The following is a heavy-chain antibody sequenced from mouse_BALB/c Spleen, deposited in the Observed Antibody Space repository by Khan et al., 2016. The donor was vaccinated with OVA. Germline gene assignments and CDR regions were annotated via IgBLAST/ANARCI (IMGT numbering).Heavy chain of an antibody. CDR2: INPNNGGT. V-gene: IGHV1-18*01. J-gene: IGHJ3*01. CDR1: GYTFTDYN. Sequence: VQLQQSGPELVKPGASVKIPCKASGYTFTDYNMDWVKQSHGKSLEWIGDINPNNGGTIYNQKFKGKATLTVEKSSNTAYMELRSLASEDTAVYYCARLGYGTFGYWGQGTLVTGSA. CDR3: ARLGYGTFGY. D-gene: IGHD1-1*01.